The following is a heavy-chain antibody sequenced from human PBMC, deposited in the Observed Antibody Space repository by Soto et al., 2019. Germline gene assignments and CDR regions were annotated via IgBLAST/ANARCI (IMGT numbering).Heavy chain of an antibody. CDR1: GYAFTNYG. V-gene: IGHV1-18*01. CDR2: ISAYNGNR. D-gene: IGHD2-15*01. J-gene: IGHJ4*02. CDR3: AREGLLGY. Sequence: QVRLVQSGAEVKQPGASVKVSCKASGYAFTNYGFSWVRQAPGQGLEWMGWISAYNGNRNYAQNLQGRVTMTTDTSTSTAYMELRNLRSDETAVYYCAREGLLGYWGQGTLVTVSS.